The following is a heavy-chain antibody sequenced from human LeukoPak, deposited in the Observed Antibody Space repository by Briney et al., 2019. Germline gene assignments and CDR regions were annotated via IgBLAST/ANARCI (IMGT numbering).Heavy chain of an antibody. V-gene: IGHV3-21*01. CDR2: ITSSGTYN. CDR1: GFPFSNYN. CDR3: ARDPYSGNYGNYYYYYMDV. J-gene: IGHJ6*03. Sequence: GGSLRLSCAASGFPFSNYNMNWVRQAPGKAMEWMSSITSSGTYNFYADSVRGRFTISRDNAKNSLYLQMDSLGLEDTAVYYCARDPYSGNYGNYYYYYMDVWGKGTTVTISS. D-gene: IGHD1-26*01.